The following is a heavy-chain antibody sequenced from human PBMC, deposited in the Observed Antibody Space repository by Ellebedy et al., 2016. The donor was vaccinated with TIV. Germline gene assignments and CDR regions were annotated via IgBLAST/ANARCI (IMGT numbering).Heavy chain of an antibody. Sequence: SETLSLTCAVYGGSFSGYYWSWIRQPPGKGLEWIGEINQSGRTNYNPSLDKGRVTISVDTSKHQFSLKLSSVTAADTAVYYCANQYYDFLTADSGVDVWGKGTTVTVSS. CDR1: GGSFSGYY. J-gene: IGHJ6*04. V-gene: IGHV4-34*01. D-gene: IGHD3-9*01. CDR2: INQSGRT. CDR3: ANQYYDFLTADSGVDV.